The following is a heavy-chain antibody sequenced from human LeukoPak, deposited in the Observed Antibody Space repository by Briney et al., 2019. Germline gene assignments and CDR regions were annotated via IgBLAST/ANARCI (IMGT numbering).Heavy chain of an antibody. J-gene: IGHJ4*02. CDR3: ARERTSGWDAFDF. V-gene: IGHV3-74*01. Sequence: GGSLRLSCAASGFTFSSFWMHWVRHAPGKGLVWVSRINSVGSSTSYADSVKGRFTISRDNAKNTLYLQMNSLRAEDTAVYYCARERTSGWDAFDFWGQGTLVTVSS. CDR2: INSVGSST. D-gene: IGHD6-19*01. CDR1: GFTFSSFW.